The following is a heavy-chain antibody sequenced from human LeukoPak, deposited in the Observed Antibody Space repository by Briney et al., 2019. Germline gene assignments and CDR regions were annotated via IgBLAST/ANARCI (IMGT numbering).Heavy chain of an antibody. Sequence: GGSLRLSCAASGFTFSSYGMHWVRQAPGKGLEWVAVIWSDGSNKYYADSVKGRFTISRDNSKNTLYLQMNSLRAEDTAVYYCARDHSSGWYYFDYWGQETLVTVSS. CDR2: IWSDGSNK. J-gene: IGHJ4*02. CDR1: GFTFSSYG. D-gene: IGHD6-19*01. CDR3: ARDHSSGWYYFDY. V-gene: IGHV3-33*01.